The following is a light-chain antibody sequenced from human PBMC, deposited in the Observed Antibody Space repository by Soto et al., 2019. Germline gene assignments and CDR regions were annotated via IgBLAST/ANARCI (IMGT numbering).Light chain of an antibody. CDR2: DVN. CDR3: SSYTTLNTVI. V-gene: IGLV2-14*03. Sequence: QSALTQPASVSVSPGQSITISCTGSSSDVGSSNYVSWYQQLPGKAPKLIIFDVNNRPSGVSDRFSGSKSANTSSLTISGLQAEDAAYYYCSSYTTLNTVIFGGGTKLTVL. CDR1: SSDVGSSNY. J-gene: IGLJ2*01.